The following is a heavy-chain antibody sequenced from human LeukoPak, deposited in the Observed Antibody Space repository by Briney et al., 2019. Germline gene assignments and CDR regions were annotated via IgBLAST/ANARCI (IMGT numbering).Heavy chain of an antibody. CDR1: GGSFSGYY. Sequence: SETLSLTCAVYGGSFSGYYWSWIRQPPGKGLEWIGEINHSGSTNYNPSLKSRVTISVDKSKNQFSLKLSSVTAADTAVYYCARVYDYGDYYFDYWGQGTLVTVSS. CDR3: ARVYDYGDYYFDY. J-gene: IGHJ4*02. CDR2: INHSGST. D-gene: IGHD4-17*01. V-gene: IGHV4-34*01.